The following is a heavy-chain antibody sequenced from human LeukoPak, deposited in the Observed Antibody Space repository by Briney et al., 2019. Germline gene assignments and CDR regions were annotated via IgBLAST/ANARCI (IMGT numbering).Heavy chain of an antibody. CDR2: ISTSGHST. CDR3: AKRIAAAGPNFDY. J-gene: IGHJ4*02. CDR1: GFTFSSYA. Sequence: PGGSLRLSCAASGFTFSSYAMSWVRQAPGKGLEWVSAISTSGHSTYYADSVKGRFTISRDNSKNTLYLQMNSLRAEDTAIYYCAKRIAAAGPNFDYWGQGTLVTVSS. V-gene: IGHV3-23*01. D-gene: IGHD6-13*01.